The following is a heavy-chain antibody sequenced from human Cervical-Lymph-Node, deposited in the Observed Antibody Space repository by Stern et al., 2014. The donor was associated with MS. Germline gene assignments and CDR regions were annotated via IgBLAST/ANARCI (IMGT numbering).Heavy chain of an antibody. CDR1: GFSLSNARMG. CDR2: LFSNDEK. Sequence: QITLKESGPVLVKPTETLTLTCTVSGFSLSNARMGVSWIRQPPGKALEWLSHLFSNDEKSYSTSLKSRLTISKDTSKSQVVLTMTNMDPVDTATYYCARIRPRDGPTRYVYFDYWGQGTLVTVSS. CDR3: ARIRPRDGPTRYVYFDY. J-gene: IGHJ4*02. D-gene: IGHD5-24*01. V-gene: IGHV2-26*01.